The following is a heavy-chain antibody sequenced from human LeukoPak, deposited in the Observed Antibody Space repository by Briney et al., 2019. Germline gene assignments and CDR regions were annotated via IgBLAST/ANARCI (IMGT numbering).Heavy chain of an antibody. CDR3: ARGPDYSSSYAANWFDP. D-gene: IGHD6-13*01. Sequence: SETLSLTCTVSGGSISSSPYYWGWVRQPPGKGLEWIAIIYRSGSTFYDPSLKSRVTVSIDTSKNQFSLRLNSVTSADTAVYFCARGPDYSSSYAANWFDPWGQGTLVTVSS. J-gene: IGHJ5*02. CDR2: IYRSGST. CDR1: GGSISSSPYY. V-gene: IGHV4-39*01.